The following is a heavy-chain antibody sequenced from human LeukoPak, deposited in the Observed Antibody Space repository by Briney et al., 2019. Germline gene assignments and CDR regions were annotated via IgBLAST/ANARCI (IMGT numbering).Heavy chain of an antibody. CDR2: IYHSGST. CDR3: ARAIVVHSPTFDY. D-gene: IGHD1-26*01. V-gene: IGHV4-30-2*01. J-gene: IGHJ4*02. CDR1: GYSISSGGYS. Sequence: SETLSLTCTVSGYSISSGGYSWSWIRQPPGKGLEWIGYIYHSGSTYYNPSLKSRVTISVDRSKNQFSLKLSSVTAADTAVYYCARAIVVHSPTFDYWGQGTLVTVSS.